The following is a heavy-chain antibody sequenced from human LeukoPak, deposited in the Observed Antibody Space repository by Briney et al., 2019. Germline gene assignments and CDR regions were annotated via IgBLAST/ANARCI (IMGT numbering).Heavy chain of an antibody. CDR2: INPSGGST. J-gene: IGHJ3*02. D-gene: IGHD3-10*01. CDR3: ARGLSGYPTDLGPAFDI. CDR1: GYTFTSYY. Sequence: ASVKVSCKASGYTFTSYYMHWVRQAPGQGLEWMGIINPSGGSTSYAQKFQGRVTMTRDTSTSTVYMELSSLRSEDTAVYYCARGLSGYPTDLGPAFDIWGQGTMVTVSS. V-gene: IGHV1-46*01.